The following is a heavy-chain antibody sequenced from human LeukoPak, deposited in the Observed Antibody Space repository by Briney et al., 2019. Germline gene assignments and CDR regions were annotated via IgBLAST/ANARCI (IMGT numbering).Heavy chain of an antibody. V-gene: IGHV4-59*01. CDR2: IYYSGST. J-gene: IGHJ4*02. Sequence: SETLSLTCTVSGGSISSYYWSRIRQPPGKGLEWIGYIYYSGSTNYNPSLKSRVTISVDTSKNQFSLKLSSVTAADTAVYYCARDCSSTSCLLQFDYWGQGTLVTVSS. CDR1: GGSISSYY. CDR3: ARDCSSTSCLLQFDY. D-gene: IGHD2-2*01.